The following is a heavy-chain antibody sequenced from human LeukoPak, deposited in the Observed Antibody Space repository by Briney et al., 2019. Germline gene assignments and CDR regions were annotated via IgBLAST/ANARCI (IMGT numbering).Heavy chain of an antibody. J-gene: IGHJ4*02. D-gene: IGHD2-15*01. CDR3: ARDTGCSGGTCYSFYDY. V-gene: IGHV3-7*01. CDR2: IKQDGSEK. CDR1: GFTFSSYW. Sequence: GGSLRLSCAASGFTFSSYWMTWVRQAPGKGLKWVANIKQDGSEKYHVDSVKGRFTISRDNAKNSLYLQMNSLRAEDTAVYYCARDTGCSGGTCYSFYDYWGQGTLVTVSS.